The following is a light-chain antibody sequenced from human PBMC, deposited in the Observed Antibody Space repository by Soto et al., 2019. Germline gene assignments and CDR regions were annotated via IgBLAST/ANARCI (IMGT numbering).Light chain of an antibody. CDR3: SSYTNRNTMV. CDR2: DVT. Sequence: QSALTQPASVSGSPGQSITIFCTGTSNDIGGYNYVSWYQQRPGKPPKLMIYDVTNRPSGVSNRFSGSKSGSTASLTISGLQAEDEGDYYCSSYTNRNTMVFGGGTQLTVL. J-gene: IGLJ3*02. CDR1: SNDIGGYNY. V-gene: IGLV2-14*03.